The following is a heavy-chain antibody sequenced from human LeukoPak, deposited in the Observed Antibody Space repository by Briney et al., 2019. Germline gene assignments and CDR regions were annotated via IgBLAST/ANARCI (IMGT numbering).Heavy chain of an antibody. CDR3: ARGGLIGAFDI. CDR2: ISYDGSNK. J-gene: IGHJ3*02. D-gene: IGHD3-22*01. CDR1: GFTFSSYG. V-gene: IGHV3-30*03. Sequence: PGGSLRLSCAASGFTFSSYGIHWVRQAPGKGLEWVAVISYDGSNKYYADSVKGRFTISRDNSKNTLYLQMNSLRAEDTAVYYCARGGLIGAFDIWGQGTMVTVSS.